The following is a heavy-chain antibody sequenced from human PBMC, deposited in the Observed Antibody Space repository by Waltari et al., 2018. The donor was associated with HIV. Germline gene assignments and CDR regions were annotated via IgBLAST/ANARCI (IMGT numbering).Heavy chain of an antibody. V-gene: IGHV3-21*01. CDR2: IISISGHM. CDR3: ASRSSGRVAYGLDV. D-gene: IGHD6-19*01. Sequence: EVQLVESGGGLVKPGGSLRLSCAGSGFTFSSYGMNWVRQAPGKGLEGVAYIISISGHMKYADSVKGRFTISRDNAKNSLYLQINSLRAEDTAVYYCASRSSGRVAYGLDVWGQGTTVIVSS. CDR1: GFTFSSYG. J-gene: IGHJ6*02.